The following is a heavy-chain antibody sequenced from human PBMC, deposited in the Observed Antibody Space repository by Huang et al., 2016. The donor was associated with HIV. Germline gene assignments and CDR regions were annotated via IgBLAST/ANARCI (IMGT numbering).Heavy chain of an antibody. D-gene: IGHD6-19*01. V-gene: IGHV3-30*03. Sequence: QVQLVESGGGVVQPGRSLRLSCAASGLIFSNYGIDWVRQAPGKGVEVVELISYDGSNKYYTDSVKGRFSISRDNSKNTLYLQMNSLRAEDTAVYYCALKGDSSGWEYFRHWGQGTLVTVSS. J-gene: IGHJ1*01. CDR1: GLIFSNYG. CDR3: ALKGDSSGWEYFRH. CDR2: ISYDGSNK.